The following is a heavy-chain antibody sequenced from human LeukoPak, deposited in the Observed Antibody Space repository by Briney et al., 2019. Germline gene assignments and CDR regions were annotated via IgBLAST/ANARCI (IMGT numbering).Heavy chain of an antibody. CDR3: AREGSYYFDY. Sequence: PGGSLRLSCAASGFTFSSYEMHWVRQAPGKGLEWVSYISSCGSTIYYADSVRGRFTISRDNAKNSLYLQMNSLRAEDTAVYYCAREGSYYFDYWGQGTLVTVSS. CDR1: GFTFSSYE. J-gene: IGHJ4*02. CDR2: ISSCGSTI. V-gene: IGHV3-48*03.